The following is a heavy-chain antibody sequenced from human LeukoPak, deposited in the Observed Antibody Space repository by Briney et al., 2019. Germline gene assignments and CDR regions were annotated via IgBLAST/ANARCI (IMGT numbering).Heavy chain of an antibody. CDR3: ASSPVRASRGIAASGDFDY. D-gene: IGHD6-6*01. V-gene: IGHV7-4-1*02. CDR1: GYTFTSYA. J-gene: IGHJ4*02. CDR2: INTNTGNP. Sequence: GASVKVSCKASGYTFTSYAMNWVRQAPGQGLEWMGWINTNTGNPTYAQGFTGRFVFSLDTSVSTAYLQISSLKAEDTAVYYCASSPVRASRGIAASGDFDYWGREPWSPSPQ.